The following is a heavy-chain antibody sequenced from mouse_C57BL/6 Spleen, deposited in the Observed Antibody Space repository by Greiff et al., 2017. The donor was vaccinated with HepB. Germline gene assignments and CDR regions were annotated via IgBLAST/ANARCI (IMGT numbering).Heavy chain of an antibody. CDR3: ARADYGCSRSDDY. CDR2: IYPGSGNT. V-gene: IGHV1-55*01. J-gene: IGHJ2*01. D-gene: IGHD1-1*01. Sequence: VQLLQSGAELVRPGASVKMSCKASGYTFTSYCITWVKQRPGQGLEWIGDIYPGSGNTYYNEKFKGKATLTVDTSSSTAYMQLSSLTSEDSAVYFCARADYGCSRSDDYWGQGTTLTVSS. CDR1: GYTFTSYC.